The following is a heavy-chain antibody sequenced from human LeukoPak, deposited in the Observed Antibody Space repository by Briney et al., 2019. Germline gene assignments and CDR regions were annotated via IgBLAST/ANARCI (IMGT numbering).Heavy chain of an antibody. J-gene: IGHJ1*01. D-gene: IGHD1-14*01. CDR1: GFTFSSHW. CDR2: IKQDGSEK. V-gene: IGHV3-7*03. CDR3: AKPDRPWHHAGYFQH. Sequence: GGSLRLSCAASGFTFSSHWMSWVRQAPGKGLEWVANIKQDGSEKYYVDSVKGRFTISRDNAKNSLYLQMNSLRADDTAVYYCAKPDRPWHHAGYFQHWGQGSLVTVSS.